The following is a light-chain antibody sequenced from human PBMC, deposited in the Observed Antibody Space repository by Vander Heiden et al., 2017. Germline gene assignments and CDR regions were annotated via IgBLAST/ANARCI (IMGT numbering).Light chain of an antibody. V-gene: IGKV3-11*01. CDR2: DAS. Sequence: EIVLTQSPATLSLSPGERATLSCRASQSVSSYLAWYQQKPGQAPRLLIYDASNRATGIQDRFSGSGSGTDFTRTISSLEPEDFAGYDCQQRRAFGQGTRLEIK. CDR3: QQRRA. CDR1: QSVSSY. J-gene: IGKJ5*01.